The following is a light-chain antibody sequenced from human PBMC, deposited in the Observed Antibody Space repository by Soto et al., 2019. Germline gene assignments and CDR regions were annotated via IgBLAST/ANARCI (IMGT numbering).Light chain of an antibody. Sequence: QSALTQPPSASGSPGQSVTISCTGPSSDVGAYNYVCWYQQHPGKAPKLIISEVTKRPSGVPDRFSGSKSGNTASLTVTGLQAEDEADYYCSSYAGSNNPWVFGGGTKLTVL. CDR2: EVT. J-gene: IGLJ3*02. CDR3: SSYAGSNNPWV. CDR1: SSDVGAYNY. V-gene: IGLV2-8*01.